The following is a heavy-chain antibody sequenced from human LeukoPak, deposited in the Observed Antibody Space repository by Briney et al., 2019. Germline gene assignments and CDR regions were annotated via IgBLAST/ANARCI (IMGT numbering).Heavy chain of an antibody. V-gene: IGHV1-8*01. CDR1: GSTFSSYD. CDR3: ARGRYYYESRNVYSPFDL. J-gene: IGHJ4*02. Sequence: ASVKVSCKASGSTFSSYDINWVRQATAQGLEWMGWMNPNSGNTGSAQKFHGRVTMTRNTSISTAYMELSSLRSEDTAFYYCARGRYYYESRNVYSPFDLWGQGALVTVSS. CDR2: MNPNSGNT. D-gene: IGHD3-22*01.